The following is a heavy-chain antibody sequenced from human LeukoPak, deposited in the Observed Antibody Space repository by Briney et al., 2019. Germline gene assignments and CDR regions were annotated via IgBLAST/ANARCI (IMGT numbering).Heavy chain of an antibody. Sequence: PSETPSLTCTVSGGSISSYYWSWIRQPPGKGLEWIGYIYYSGSTNYNPSLKSRVTISVDTSKNQFSLKLCSVTAADTAVYYCARDRRAFDIWGQGTMVTVSS. J-gene: IGHJ3*02. CDR3: ARDRRAFDI. CDR2: IYYSGST. D-gene: IGHD6-6*01. CDR1: GGSISSYY. V-gene: IGHV4-59*01.